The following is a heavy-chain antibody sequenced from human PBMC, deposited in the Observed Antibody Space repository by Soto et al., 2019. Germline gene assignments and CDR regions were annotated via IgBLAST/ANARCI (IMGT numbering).Heavy chain of an antibody. V-gene: IGHV3-30*18. CDR1: GFTFSNYG. CDR3: AKDLRIAPRLGDYYGMDV. CDR2: ISYDGSNK. D-gene: IGHD6-6*01. Sequence: PGGSLRLSCAASGFTFSNYGMNWVRHAPGKGLEWVAVISYDGSNKYYADSMKGRFTISRDNSKNTLYLQMNSLRPDDTAVYYCAKDLRIAPRLGDYYGMDVWGQGTTVTVSS. J-gene: IGHJ6*02.